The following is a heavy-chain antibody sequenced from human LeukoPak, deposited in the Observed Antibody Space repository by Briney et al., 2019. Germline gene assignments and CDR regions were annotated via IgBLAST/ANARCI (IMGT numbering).Heavy chain of an antibody. CDR1: GFTFSSYG. D-gene: IGHD3-16*01. CDR3: AKDGGSLGEVRD. CDR2: ISYDGSNK. J-gene: IGHJ4*02. V-gene: IGHV3-30*18. Sequence: GGSLRLSCAASGFTFSSYGMHRVRQAPGKGLEWVAVISYDGSNKYYADSVKGRFTISRDNSKNTLYLQMNSLRAEDTAVYYCAKDGGSLGEVRDWGQGTLVTVSS.